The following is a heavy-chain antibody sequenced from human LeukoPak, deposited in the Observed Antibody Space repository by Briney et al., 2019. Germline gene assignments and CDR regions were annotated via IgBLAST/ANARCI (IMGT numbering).Heavy chain of an antibody. V-gene: IGHV3-21*01. Sequence: GGSLRLSCGASGFTFSSYSMNWVRQAPGKGPEWVSSISSSSSYIYYADSVKGRFTVSRDNAKNSLYLQMNSLRAEDTAVYYCARDPLGVGGSGGMSAFDIWGQGTMVTVSS. CDR1: GFTFSSYS. CDR2: ISSSSSYI. D-gene: IGHD3-10*01. J-gene: IGHJ3*02. CDR3: ARDPLGVGGSGGMSAFDI.